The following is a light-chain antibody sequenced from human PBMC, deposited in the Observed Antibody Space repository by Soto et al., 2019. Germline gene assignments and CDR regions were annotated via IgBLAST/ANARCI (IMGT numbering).Light chain of an antibody. J-gene: IGKJ3*01. CDR3: QQRDTWPPFT. CDR1: QNIRNH. Sequence: EIVLTQSPATLSLSPGERATLSCRASQNIRNHLAWYQHKSGESPRLLISDASIRATGVPVTFSGSGSGTDFTLTISSLEPEDFAVYYCQQRDTWPPFTFGPGTKVDIK. CDR2: DAS. V-gene: IGKV3-11*01.